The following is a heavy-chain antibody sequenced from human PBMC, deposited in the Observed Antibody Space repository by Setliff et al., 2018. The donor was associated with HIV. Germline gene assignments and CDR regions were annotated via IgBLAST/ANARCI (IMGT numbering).Heavy chain of an antibody. Sequence: PSETLSLTCTVSGDSMNDYYWTWVRQPAGKALEWIGRIYTSGSTNYNPSLKGRVTISVDTSKNQFSLKLSSVTAADTAVYYCATDQISDGSGSYPKSYFDYWGQGTLVTVSS. CDR3: ATDQISDGSGSYPKSYFDY. D-gene: IGHD3-10*01. J-gene: IGHJ4*02. CDR2: IYTSGST. V-gene: IGHV4-4*07. CDR1: GDSMNDYY.